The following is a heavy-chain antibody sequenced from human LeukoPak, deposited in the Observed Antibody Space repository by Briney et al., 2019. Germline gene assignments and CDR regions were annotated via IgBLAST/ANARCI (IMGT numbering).Heavy chain of an antibody. CDR1: GGSISGSGYY. CDR3: AREVAAAGSNYFDY. D-gene: IGHD6-13*01. CDR2: IYHTRNT. J-gene: IGHJ4*02. Sequence: SETLSLTCTVSGGSISGSGYYWSWIRQPPGKGLEWIGYIYHTRNTYYNPSLKSRVTISIDTSKNQFSLKLSSVTAADTAVYYCAREVAAAGSNYFDYWGQGTLVTVSS. V-gene: IGHV4-30-2*01.